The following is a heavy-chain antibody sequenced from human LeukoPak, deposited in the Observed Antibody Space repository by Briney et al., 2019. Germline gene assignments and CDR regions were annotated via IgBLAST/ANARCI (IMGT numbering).Heavy chain of an antibody. Sequence: SQTLSLTCAVSGGSISSGGYSWSWIRQPPGKGLEWIGYIYHSGSTYYNPSLKSRVTISVDRSENQFSLKLSSVTAADTAVYYCARGHTFGGVKGLFDYWGQGTLVTVSS. V-gene: IGHV4-30-2*01. CDR3: ARGHTFGGVKGLFDY. CDR1: GGSISSGGYS. CDR2: IYHSGST. D-gene: IGHD3-16*01. J-gene: IGHJ4*02.